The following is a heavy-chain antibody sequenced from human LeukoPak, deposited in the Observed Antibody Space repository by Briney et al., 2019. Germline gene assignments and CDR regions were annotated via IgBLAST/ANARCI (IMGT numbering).Heavy chain of an antibody. Sequence: ASVKVSCKASGYTFSNYGISWVRQAPGQGLEWMGWISGYNGNTNYAQKLQGRVTMTTDTSTSTAYMELRSLRSDDTAVYYCARTTYYHDSSGYSDYWGQGTLVTVSS. D-gene: IGHD3-22*01. CDR3: ARTTYYHDSSGYSDY. CDR1: GYTFSNYG. CDR2: ISGYNGNT. J-gene: IGHJ4*02. V-gene: IGHV1-18*01.